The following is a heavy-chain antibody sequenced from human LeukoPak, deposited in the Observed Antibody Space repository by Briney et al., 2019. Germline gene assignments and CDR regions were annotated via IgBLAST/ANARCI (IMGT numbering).Heavy chain of an antibody. V-gene: IGHV3-33*01. Sequence: GGSLRLSCAASGFTFSSYGMHWVRQAPGKGLEWVAVIWYDGSNKYYADSVKGRFTISRDNSKNSLYLQMNSLRADDTAVYYCARDPYGGKYGAFDIWGQGTMVTVSS. J-gene: IGHJ3*02. CDR2: IWYDGSNK. CDR1: GFTFSSYG. CDR3: ARDPYGGKYGAFDI. D-gene: IGHD1-26*01.